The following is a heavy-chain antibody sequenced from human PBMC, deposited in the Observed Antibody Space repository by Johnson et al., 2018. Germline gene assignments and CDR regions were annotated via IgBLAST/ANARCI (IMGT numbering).Heavy chain of an antibody. CDR3: AKDGVVGLAGYMDV. CDR1: GFTFSSYG. J-gene: IGHJ6*03. D-gene: IGHD3-3*01. CDR2: ISYDGSNT. Sequence: QVQLVQSGGGVVQPGRSLRLSCAASGFTFSSYGMHWVRQAPGKGLEWVALISYDGSNTYYADSVKGRFTISRDNSKNKLYLQMNSLGAEDTVVYYGAKDGVVGLAGYMDVWGKGTTVTVSS. V-gene: IGHV3-30*18.